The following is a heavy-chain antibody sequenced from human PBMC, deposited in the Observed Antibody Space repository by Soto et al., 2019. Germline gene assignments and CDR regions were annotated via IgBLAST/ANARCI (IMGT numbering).Heavy chain of an antibody. CDR1: GFSFDEYA. J-gene: IGHJ6*03. V-gene: IGHV3-9*01. D-gene: IGHD2-2*01. CDR3: AKGFCSSAKCYTYSYMDV. CDR2: VSWNSGTV. Sequence: DVQLVESGGTLVQPGRSLRLSCAASGFSFDEYAMHWVRQVPGKGLEWVSDVSWNSGTVGYGDSVKGRFTISRDNDKNSLYLQMNSLRAEDTAMYYCAKGFCSSAKCYTYSYMDVWGKGTAVTVSS.